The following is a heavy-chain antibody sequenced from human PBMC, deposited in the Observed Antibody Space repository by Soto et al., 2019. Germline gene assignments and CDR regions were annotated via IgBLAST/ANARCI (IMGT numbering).Heavy chain of an antibody. Sequence: GGSLRLSCAASGFTFSSYWMSWVRQAPGKGLEWVANIKQDGSEKYYVDSVKGRFTISRDNAKNSLYLQMNSLRAEDTAVYYCARVSYSSSWYTYYYYYYGMDVWGQGTTVTVSS. CDR2: IKQDGSEK. CDR3: ARVSYSSSWYTYYYYYYGMDV. J-gene: IGHJ6*02. D-gene: IGHD6-13*01. V-gene: IGHV3-7*01. CDR1: GFTFSSYW.